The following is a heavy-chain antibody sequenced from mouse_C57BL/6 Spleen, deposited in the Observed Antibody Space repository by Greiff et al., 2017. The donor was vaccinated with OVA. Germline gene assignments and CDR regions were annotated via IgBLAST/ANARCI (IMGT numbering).Heavy chain of an antibody. V-gene: IGHV14-4*01. CDR1: GFNIKDDY. CDR2: IDPENGDT. D-gene: IGHD2-5*01. Sequence: VQLKESGAELVRPGASVKLSCTASGFNIKDDYMHWVKQRPEQGLAWIGWIDPENGDTEYASKFQGKATITADTSSNTAYLQLSSLTSEDTAVYYWTTYYSNSYYFDYWGQGTTLTVSS. J-gene: IGHJ2*01. CDR3: TTYYSNSYYFDY.